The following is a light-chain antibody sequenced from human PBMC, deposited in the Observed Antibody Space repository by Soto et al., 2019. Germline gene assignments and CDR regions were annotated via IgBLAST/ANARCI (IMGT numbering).Light chain of an antibody. V-gene: IGKV3-15*01. CDR2: RAS. Sequence: EIVMTQSPATLSVSPGERATLSCTASQYIYSNVAWFQQRPGQAPRLLIYRASTRATGTPARFTGSGSGTEFTLTSTSLQSEDFALYYCQQYNNLWTFGQGTEVEIK. J-gene: IGKJ1*01. CDR1: QYIYSN. CDR3: QQYNNLWT.